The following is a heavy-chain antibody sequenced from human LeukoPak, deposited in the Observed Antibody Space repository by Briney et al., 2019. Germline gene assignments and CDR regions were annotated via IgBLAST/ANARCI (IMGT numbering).Heavy chain of an antibody. CDR3: ARGRGGEGGVYFDY. Sequence: ASVKVSCKASGYSLTGYYMHWVRQAPGQGLEWMGWLNPNSGGTDYAQKFQGRVTMTRDTSISTAYMELSRLRSDDTAVYFCARGRGGEGGVYFDYWGQGTLVTVSS. J-gene: IGHJ4*02. V-gene: IGHV1-2*02. CDR1: GYSLTGYY. D-gene: IGHD3-16*01. CDR2: LNPNSGGT.